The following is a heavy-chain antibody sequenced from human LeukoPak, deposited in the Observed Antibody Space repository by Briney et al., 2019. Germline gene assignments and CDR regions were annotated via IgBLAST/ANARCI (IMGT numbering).Heavy chain of an antibody. CDR3: ARYNCEWSFDY. V-gene: IGHV3-48*01. CDR1: RFTFSSYS. J-gene: IGHJ4*02. CDR2: ISSGSTTI. D-gene: IGHD1-20*01. Sequence: TGGSLRLSCAASRFTFSSYSLNWVRQAPGRGLEWLSYISSGSTTIYYADSVKGRFTISRDNAKNSLYLQMNSLRAEDTAVYYCARYNCEWSFDYWGQGTLFTVSS.